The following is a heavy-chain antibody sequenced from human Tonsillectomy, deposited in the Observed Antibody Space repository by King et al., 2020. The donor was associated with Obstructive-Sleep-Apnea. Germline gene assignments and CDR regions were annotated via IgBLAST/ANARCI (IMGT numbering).Heavy chain of an antibody. CDR3: ARGLWFGELSPLGN. CDR2: ISFDGKNE. V-gene: IGHV3-30*04. Sequence: VQLVESGGRVVQPGRSLRPSCAASGFTFSSYAMHWVRQAPGKGLEWGSVISFDGKNEYYADSVKGRFTISRDNSKNTLFLQMNSLRSEDTAVYYCARGLWFGELSPLGNWGQGTLVTVSS. CDR1: GFTFSSYA. J-gene: IGHJ4*02. D-gene: IGHD3-10*01.